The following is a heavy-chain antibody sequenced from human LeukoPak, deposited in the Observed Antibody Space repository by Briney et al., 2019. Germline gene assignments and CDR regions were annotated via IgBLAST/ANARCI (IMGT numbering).Heavy chain of an antibody. CDR2: IRFDGSKK. Sequence: PGGSLRLSCAASRFSFSNSAMHWVSQAPGKGLEWVAYIRFDGSKKNFADSVKGRFTISRDNSKNTLYLQMNSLRAEDTAVYFCAKEMHDYGDHYYMDVWGKGTTVTVSS. J-gene: IGHJ6*03. D-gene: IGHD4-17*01. CDR1: RFSFSNSA. V-gene: IGHV3-30*02. CDR3: AKEMHDYGDHYYMDV.